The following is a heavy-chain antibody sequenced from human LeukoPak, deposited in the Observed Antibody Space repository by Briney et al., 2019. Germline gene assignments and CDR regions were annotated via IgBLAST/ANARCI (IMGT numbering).Heavy chain of an antibody. Sequence: GGSLRLSCAASGFTFSSYSMNWVRQAPGKGLEWVSSISSSSYIYYADSVKGRFTISRDNAKNSLYLQMNNLRAEDTAVYYCARAPGRNFFDYWGQGTLVTVSS. J-gene: IGHJ4*02. D-gene: IGHD2-15*01. CDR3: ARAPGRNFFDY. V-gene: IGHV3-21*01. CDR1: GFTFSSYS. CDR2: ISSSSYI.